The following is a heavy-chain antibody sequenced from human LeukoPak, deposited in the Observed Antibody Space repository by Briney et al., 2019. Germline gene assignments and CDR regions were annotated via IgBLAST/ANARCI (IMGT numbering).Heavy chain of an antibody. D-gene: IGHD5-12*01. J-gene: IGHJ4*02. CDR3: ARLSQEYIGSGFVY. Sequence: PSETLSLTCTVSGGSISSYHWSWIRQPPGKGLEWVAYISYSGSTNYNPSLKSRVIVSVDTSKNQSYLKLTSVTAADTAVYYCARLSQEYIGSGFVYWGQGTLVTVSS. CDR2: ISYSGST. V-gene: IGHV4-59*08. CDR1: GGSISSYH.